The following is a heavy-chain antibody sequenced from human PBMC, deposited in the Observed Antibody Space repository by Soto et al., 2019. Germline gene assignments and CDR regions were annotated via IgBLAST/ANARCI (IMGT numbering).Heavy chain of an antibody. CDR3: AREGTPDSSGYYRYYYYYYGMDV. CDR2: ISSSSSTI. Sequence: GGSLRLSCAASGFTFSSYSMNWVRQAPGKGLEWVSYISSSSSTIYYADSVKGRFTISRDNAKNSLYLQMNSLRDEDTAVYYCAREGTPDSSGYYRYYYYYYGMDVWGQGTTVTVSS. V-gene: IGHV3-48*02. CDR1: GFTFSSYS. J-gene: IGHJ6*02. D-gene: IGHD3-22*01.